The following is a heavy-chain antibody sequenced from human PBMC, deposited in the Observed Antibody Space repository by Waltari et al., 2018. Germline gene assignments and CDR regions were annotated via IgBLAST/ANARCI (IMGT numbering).Heavy chain of an antibody. CDR2: INPHNGDT. Sequence: QVQLVQSGAEVKKPGASVKVSCTASGYTFTAYHMHWVRQAPGQGLEWIGRINPHNGDTDFAQKFRGRVTMTRDTSISTAYMELSRLTSDDTALYYCATLYDFWSGAAPFDYWGQGTLVTVSS. CDR1: GYTFTAYH. D-gene: IGHD3-3*01. J-gene: IGHJ4*02. V-gene: IGHV1-2*06. CDR3: ATLYDFWSGAAPFDY.